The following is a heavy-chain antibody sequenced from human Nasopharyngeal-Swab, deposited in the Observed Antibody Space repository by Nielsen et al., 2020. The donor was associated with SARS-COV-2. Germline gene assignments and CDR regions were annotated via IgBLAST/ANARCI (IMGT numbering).Heavy chain of an antibody. CDR2: ISKDGGTT. J-gene: IGHJ4*02. CDR1: GFRFDDYA. V-gene: IGHV3-43*02. CDR3: AKETYNSTYYFFDS. D-gene: IGHD4-11*01. Sequence: GESLKISCAASGFRFDDYAMHWVRQTPGKGLEWVSLISKDGGTTYYADSVKGRFTISRDNSKNSLYLQVNSLRTEDTALYYFAKETYNSTYYFFDSWGQGTLVTVSS.